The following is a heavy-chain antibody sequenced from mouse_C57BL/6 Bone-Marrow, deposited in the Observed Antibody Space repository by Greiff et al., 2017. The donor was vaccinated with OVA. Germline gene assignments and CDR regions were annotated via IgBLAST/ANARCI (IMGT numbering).Heavy chain of an antibody. V-gene: IGHV1-81*01. CDR2: IYPRSGNT. CDR3: ARDMRLRRGYAIDY. Sequence: VQLVESGAELARPGASVKLSCKASGYTFTSYGISWVKQRTGQGLEWIGEIYPRSGNTYYNEKFKGKATLTADKSSSTAYMELRSLTSEDSAVYFCARDMRLRRGYAIDYWGQGTSVTVSS. D-gene: IGHD2-4*01. J-gene: IGHJ4*01. CDR1: GYTFTSYG.